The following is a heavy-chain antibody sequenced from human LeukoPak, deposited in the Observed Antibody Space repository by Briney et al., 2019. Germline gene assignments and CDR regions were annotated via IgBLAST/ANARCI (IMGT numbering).Heavy chain of an antibody. CDR1: GFTFSDYY. V-gene: IGHV3-11*01. CDR3: ARRGYSYGTLDY. J-gene: IGHJ4*02. D-gene: IGHD5-18*01. Sequence: PGGSLRLSCAASGFTFSDYYVSWIRQAPGKGLEWVSYISSSGNTIYYADSVKGRFTISRDNAKNSLYLQMNSLRAEDTAVYYCARRGYSYGTLDYWGQGTLVTVSS. CDR2: ISSSGNTI.